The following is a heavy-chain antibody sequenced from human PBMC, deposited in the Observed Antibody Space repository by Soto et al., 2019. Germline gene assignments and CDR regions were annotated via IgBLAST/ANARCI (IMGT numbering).Heavy chain of an antibody. V-gene: IGHV1-18*01. Sequence: ASVKVSCKASGYTFNSYGITWVRQAPGQGLEWMGWISAYNGDTNYAQNFRGRATMTTDTSTSTAYMELRSLRSDDTAMYYCARDIVHTRDKNWFDPWGQGTQVTVSS. CDR2: ISAYNGDT. CDR1: GYTFNSYG. J-gene: IGHJ5*02. CDR3: ARDIVHTRDKNWFDP. D-gene: IGHD5-12*01.